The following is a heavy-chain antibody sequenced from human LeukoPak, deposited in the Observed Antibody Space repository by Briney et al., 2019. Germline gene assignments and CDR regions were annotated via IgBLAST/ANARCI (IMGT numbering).Heavy chain of an antibody. CDR2: IYYSGST. CDR1: GCSLSSYY. Sequence: SETLSLTCTVSGCSLSSYYWSWIRQPPGKGLEWIGYIYYSGSTNYNPSLKSRVTISVDTSKNQFSLKLSSVTAADTAVYYCARLNIVVVPAASYYMDVWGKGTTVTVSS. V-gene: IGHV4-59*01. D-gene: IGHD2-2*01. CDR3: ARLNIVVVPAASYYMDV. J-gene: IGHJ6*03.